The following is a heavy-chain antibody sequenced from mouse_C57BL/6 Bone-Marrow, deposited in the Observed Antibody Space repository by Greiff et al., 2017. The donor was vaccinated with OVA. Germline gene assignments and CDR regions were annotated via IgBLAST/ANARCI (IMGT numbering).Heavy chain of an antibody. V-gene: IGHV14-4*01. Sequence: VQLQQSGAELVRPGASVKLSCTASGFNIKDDYMPWVQQSPEQGLEWIGWIDPENGDTEYASKFQGQATITADTASNTAYLQLSSLTYEDTAVYDCTFITTVVGGFDYWGQGTTLTVSS. D-gene: IGHD1-1*01. J-gene: IGHJ2*01. CDR1: GFNIKDDY. CDR3: TFITTVVGGFDY. CDR2: IDPENGDT.